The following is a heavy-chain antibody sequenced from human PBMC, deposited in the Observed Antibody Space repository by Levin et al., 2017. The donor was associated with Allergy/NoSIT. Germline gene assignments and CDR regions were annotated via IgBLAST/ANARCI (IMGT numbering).Heavy chain of an antibody. CDR3: ARFLGYCSSTSCTYGMDV. D-gene: IGHD2-2*01. J-gene: IGHJ6*02. Sequence: QTLSLTCTFSGFSLSTSGMCVSWIRQPPGKALEWLARIDWDDDKYYSTSLKTRLTISKDTSKNQVVLTMTNMDPVDTATYYCARFLGYCSSTSCTYGMDVWGQGTTVTVSS. CDR2: IDWDDDK. V-gene: IGHV2-70*11. CDR1: GFSLSTSGMC.